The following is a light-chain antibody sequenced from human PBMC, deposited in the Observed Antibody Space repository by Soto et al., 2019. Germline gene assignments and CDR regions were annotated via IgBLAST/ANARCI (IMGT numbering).Light chain of an antibody. CDR2: GAS. CDR1: QSVSIN. Sequence: EIVMTQSPATLSVSPGERATLSCRASQSVSINLAWYQQKPGQAPRLLIYGASTRATGIPARFSGSGSGTEFTLTISSRQSEDFAVYYCQQYNNWPPTWTFGQGTKVEIK. V-gene: IGKV3-15*01. CDR3: QQYNNWPPTWT. J-gene: IGKJ1*01.